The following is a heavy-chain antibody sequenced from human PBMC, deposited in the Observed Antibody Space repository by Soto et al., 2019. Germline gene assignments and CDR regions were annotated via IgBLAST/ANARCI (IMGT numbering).Heavy chain of an antibody. V-gene: IGHV3-30*18. J-gene: IGHJ4*02. CDR3: AKDLRIAVAGTDYFDS. Sequence: PGGSLRLSCAASGFSFSSYGMHLVRQAPGKGLEWVAVISYDVTNKYYADSVKGRFTISRDNSKNTLYLQMNSLRAEDTAVYYCAKDLRIAVAGTDYFDSWGQGTLVTVSS. CDR2: ISYDVTNK. CDR1: GFSFSSYG. D-gene: IGHD6-19*01.